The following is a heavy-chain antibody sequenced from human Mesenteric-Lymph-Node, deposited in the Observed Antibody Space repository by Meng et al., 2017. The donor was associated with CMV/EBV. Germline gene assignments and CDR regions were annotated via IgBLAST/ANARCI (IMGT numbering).Heavy chain of an antibody. J-gene: IGHJ6*02. CDR2: INHSGST. V-gene: IGHV4-34*01. CDR3: AREPVALGYGMDV. Sequence: SQTLSLTCAVYGGSFSGYYWSWIRQPPGKGLEWIGEINHSGSTNYNPSLKSRVTISLDTSKSQFSLKLSSVTAADTAVYYCAREPVALGYGMDVWDQGTTVTVSS. D-gene: IGHD1-14*01. CDR1: GGSFSGYY.